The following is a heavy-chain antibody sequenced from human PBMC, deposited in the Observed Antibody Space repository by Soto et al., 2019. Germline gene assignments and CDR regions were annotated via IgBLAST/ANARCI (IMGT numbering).Heavy chain of an antibody. D-gene: IGHD1-7*01. CDR3: ASNAWNFVTSRDF. Sequence: HSLTLNSVVSGDSVYRSRRAWIWIRKSPSRGLEWLGRTYYRSQFYHDYAISVRGRISINPDTTRNQFSLQLNSVTPEDTAVYYCASNAWNFVTSRDFWGQGILVTVSS. CDR1: GDSVYRSRRA. CDR2: TYYRSQFYH. V-gene: IGHV6-1*01. J-gene: IGHJ4*02.